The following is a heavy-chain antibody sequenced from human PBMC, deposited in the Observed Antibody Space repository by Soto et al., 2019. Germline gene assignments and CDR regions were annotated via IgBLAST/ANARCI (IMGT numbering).Heavy chain of an antibody. CDR2: ITSSGSDT. CDR3: AKGSAAARPYFFDQ. CDR1: GFTFIIYA. D-gene: IGHD2-2*01. Sequence: AGGSLRLSCAASGFTFIIYAMICCRQSPGKGLEWVSSITSSGSDTWHADSVKGRFTISRDNSMNALYLQMNSLRAEDTAVFYCAKGSAAARPYFFDQWGQGTLVTVSS. V-gene: IGHV3-23*01. J-gene: IGHJ4*02.